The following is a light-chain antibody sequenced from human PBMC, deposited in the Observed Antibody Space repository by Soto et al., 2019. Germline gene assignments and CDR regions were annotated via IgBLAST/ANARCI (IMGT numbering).Light chain of an antibody. J-gene: IGLJ1*01. Sequence: QSALTQPPSASGSPGQSVTISCTGTSSDVGGYNYVSWYQQHPGKAPKLMIYEVSKRPSGVPDRFSGSKSDNTASLTVSGLQAEDEADYYCSSYAGSSIYVFGTGTKLTVL. CDR1: SSDVGGYNY. CDR2: EVS. CDR3: SSYAGSSIYV. V-gene: IGLV2-8*01.